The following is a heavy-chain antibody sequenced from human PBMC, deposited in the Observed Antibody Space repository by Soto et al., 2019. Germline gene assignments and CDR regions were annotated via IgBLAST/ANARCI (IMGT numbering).Heavy chain of an antibody. CDR3: ARGSGYSYGYNDFDY. CDR2: INHSGST. V-gene: IGHV4-34*01. Sequence: SETLSVTCGVDGGSFSGYYWSWIRQPPGKGLEWIGEINHSGSTNYNPSLKSRVTISVDTSKNQFSLKLSSVTAADTAVYYCARGSGYSYGYNDFDYWGQGTLVTVSS. D-gene: IGHD5-18*01. J-gene: IGHJ4*02. CDR1: GGSFSGYY.